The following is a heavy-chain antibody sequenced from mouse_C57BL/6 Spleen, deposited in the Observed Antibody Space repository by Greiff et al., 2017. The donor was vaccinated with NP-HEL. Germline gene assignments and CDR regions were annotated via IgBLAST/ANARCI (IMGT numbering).Heavy chain of an antibody. V-gene: IGHV14-4*01. CDR2: IDPENGDT. J-gene: IGHJ2*01. Sequence: EVQLQESGAELVRPGASVKLSCTASGFNIKDDYMHWVKQRPEQGLEWIGWIDPENGDTEYASKFQGKATITADTSSNTAYLQLSSLTSEDTAVYYCTRGYYGSSYPYWGQGTTLTVSS. CDR1: GFNIKDDY. D-gene: IGHD1-1*01. CDR3: TRGYYGSSYPY.